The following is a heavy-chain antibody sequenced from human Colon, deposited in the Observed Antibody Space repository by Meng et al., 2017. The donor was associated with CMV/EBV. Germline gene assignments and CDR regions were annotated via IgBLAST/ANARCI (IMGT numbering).Heavy chain of an antibody. J-gene: IGHJ4*02. CDR2: IRAAPIRAGT. CDR3: AKDLWGVSVGGSDY. Sequence: GESLKISCAASGFTFSSYAMSWVRHIPGKGLEWVSTIRAAPIRAGTTAYYADSVKGRFTISRDNSKNTIYLHMDSLRAADTAIYYCAKDLWGVSVGGSDYWGQGTLVTVSS. V-gene: IGHV3-23*01. CDR1: GFTFSSYA. D-gene: IGHD3-16*01.